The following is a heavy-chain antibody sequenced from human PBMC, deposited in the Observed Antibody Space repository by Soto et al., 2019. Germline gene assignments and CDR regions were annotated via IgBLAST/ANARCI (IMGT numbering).Heavy chain of an antibody. V-gene: IGHV3-64*01. CDR3: ARDGVATRAFDY. Sequence: EVLLVESGGGLVQPGGSLRLSCAASGFTFRGYAMHWVRQAPGKGLEYISRISSDGGSTYYVNSVKGGFAISRDNSKNTMYLQLGSLRTDDMAVYYCARDGVATRAFDYWGQGTLVTVSS. CDR1: GFTFRGYA. J-gene: IGHJ4*02. D-gene: IGHD5-12*01. CDR2: ISSDGGST.